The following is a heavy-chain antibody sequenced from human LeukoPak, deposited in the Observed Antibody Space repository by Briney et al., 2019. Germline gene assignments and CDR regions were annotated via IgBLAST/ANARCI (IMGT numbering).Heavy chain of an antibody. Sequence: ETLSLTCTVSGGSFSSSSYYWGWIRQPPGKGLEWIGEINHSGSTNYNPSLKSRVTISVDTSKNQFSLKLSSVTAADTAVYYCARGGSSSYVYWGQGTLVTVSS. CDR3: ARGGSSSYVY. D-gene: IGHD6-6*01. CDR2: INHSGST. J-gene: IGHJ4*02. CDR1: GGSFSSSSYY. V-gene: IGHV4-39*07.